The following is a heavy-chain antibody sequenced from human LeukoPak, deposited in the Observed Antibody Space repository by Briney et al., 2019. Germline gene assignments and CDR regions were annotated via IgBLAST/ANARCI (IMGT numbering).Heavy chain of an antibody. CDR2: IYPGDSNT. CDR1: GYSFTTYW. J-gene: IGHJ5*02. D-gene: IGHD3-10*01. V-gene: IGHV5-51*01. CDR3: ARQRFTMRAYAGNWFDP. Sequence: GESLKISCKGSGYSFTTYWIGWVRQMPGKGLEWMGIIYPGDSNTRYSPSFQGRVTISADKSISTAYLQWSSLKASDTAMYYCARQRFTMRAYAGNWFDPWGQGTLVTVSS.